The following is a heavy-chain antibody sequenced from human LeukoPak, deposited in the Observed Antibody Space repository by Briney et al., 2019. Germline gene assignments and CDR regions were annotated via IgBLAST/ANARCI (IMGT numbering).Heavy chain of an antibody. Sequence: GGSLRLSCAASGFSFSPYGMHWVRQAPGKGLEWVAAIWEDGSNIHYADAVKGRFTISRDNSKNTLYLQMNSLRAEDTAVYYCAKAMLRGLTPDYWGQGTLVTVSS. J-gene: IGHJ4*02. CDR3: AKAMLRGLTPDY. CDR1: GFSFSPYG. D-gene: IGHD3-10*01. CDR2: IWEDGSNI. V-gene: IGHV3-33*06.